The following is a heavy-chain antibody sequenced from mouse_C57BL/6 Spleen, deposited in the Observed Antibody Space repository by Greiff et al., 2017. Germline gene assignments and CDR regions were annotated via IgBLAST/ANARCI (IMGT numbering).Heavy chain of an antibody. V-gene: IGHV1-15*01. J-gene: IGHJ2*01. D-gene: IGHD1-1*01. Sequence: QVQLQQSGAELVRPGASVTLSCKASGYTFTDYEMHWVKQTPVHGLEWIGAIDPETGGTAYNQKFNGKAILTADKSSSTAYMELRSLTSEDSAVYYCTRWTVDCDYWGQGTTLTVSS. CDR2: IDPETGGT. CDR3: TRWTVDCDY. CDR1: GYTFTDYE.